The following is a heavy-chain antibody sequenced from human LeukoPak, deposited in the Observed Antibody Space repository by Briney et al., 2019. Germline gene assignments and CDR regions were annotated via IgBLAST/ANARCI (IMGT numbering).Heavy chain of an antibody. Sequence: GGSLRLPCAASGFTFSSYEMNWVRQAPGKGLEWVSYISSSGDTKYYADSVKGRFPISRDNAKNSLYLQMNSLRAEDTAVYYCARVLLYIYYFDYWGQGTLVTVSS. CDR3: ARVLLYIYYFDY. D-gene: IGHD4-11*01. V-gene: IGHV3-48*03. CDR2: ISSSGDTK. CDR1: GFTFSSYE. J-gene: IGHJ4*02.